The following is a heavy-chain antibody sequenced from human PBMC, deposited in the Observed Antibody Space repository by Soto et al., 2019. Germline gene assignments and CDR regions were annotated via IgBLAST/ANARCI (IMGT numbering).Heavy chain of an antibody. V-gene: IGHV1-2*04. CDR3: ARKGDYGDGIVPDAFDI. Sequence: GESLKISCKASGYTFTGYYMHWVRQAPGQGLEWMGWINPNSGGTNYAQKFQGWVTMTRDTSISTAYMELSRLRSDDTAVYYCARKGDYGDGIVPDAFDIWGQGTMVTVSS. CDR1: GYTFTGYY. J-gene: IGHJ3*02. D-gene: IGHD1-26*01. CDR2: INPNSGGT.